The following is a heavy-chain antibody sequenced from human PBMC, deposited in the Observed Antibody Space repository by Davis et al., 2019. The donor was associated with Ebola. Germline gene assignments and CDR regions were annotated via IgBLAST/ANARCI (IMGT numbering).Heavy chain of an antibody. V-gene: IGHV3-74*01. J-gene: IGHJ6*02. CDR3: ARVGIVVVTAPDYGMDV. CDR2: INSDGSST. Sequence: PGGSLRLSCAASGFTFSSYWMHWVRQAPGKGLVWVSRINSDGSSTSYADSVKGRFTISRDNAKNTLYLQMNSLRAEDTAVYYCARVGIVVVTAPDYGMDVWGQGTTVTVSS. CDR1: GFTFSSYW. D-gene: IGHD2-21*02.